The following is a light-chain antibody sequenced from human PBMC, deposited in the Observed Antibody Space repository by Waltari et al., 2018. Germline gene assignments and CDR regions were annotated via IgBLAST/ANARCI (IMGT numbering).Light chain of an antibody. CDR2: KDS. CDR3: QSADSSGTWV. CDR1: ALPKQY. V-gene: IGLV3-25*03. J-gene: IGLJ3*02. Sequence: SYELTQPPPVSVPPGQTARITCSGDALPKQYASWYQQKPGQAPVLVIYKDSERPSGIPERFSGSSSGTTVTLTISGVQAEDEADYYCQSADSSGTWVFGGGTKLTVL.